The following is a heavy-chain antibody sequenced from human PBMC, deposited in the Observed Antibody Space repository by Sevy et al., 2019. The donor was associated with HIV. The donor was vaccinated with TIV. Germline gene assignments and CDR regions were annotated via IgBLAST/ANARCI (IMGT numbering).Heavy chain of an antibody. CDR2: ISSSSSYI. Sequence: GGSLRLSCAASEFTFSSYSMNWVRQAPGKGLEWVSSISSSSSYIYYADSVKGRFTISRDNAKNSLYLQMNSLRAEDTAVYYCATGKVNYYDTSFARVWGQGTLVTVSS. D-gene: IGHD3-22*01. V-gene: IGHV3-21*01. CDR1: EFTFSSYS. J-gene: IGHJ4*02. CDR3: ATGKVNYYDTSFARV.